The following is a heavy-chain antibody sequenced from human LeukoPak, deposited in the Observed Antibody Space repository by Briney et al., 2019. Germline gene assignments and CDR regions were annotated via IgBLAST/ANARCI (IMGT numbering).Heavy chain of an antibody. CDR3: ARDRIGGEEY. D-gene: IGHD3-16*01. V-gene: IGHV3-30*02. J-gene: IGHJ4*02. Sequence: PGGSLRLPCAASGFTFSSYDMHWVRQAPGKGLEWVAFIRYDGSNKYYADSVKGRFTISRDNSKNTLYLQMNSLRAEDTAVYYCARDRIGGEEYWGQGTLVTVSS. CDR2: IRYDGSNK. CDR1: GFTFSSYD.